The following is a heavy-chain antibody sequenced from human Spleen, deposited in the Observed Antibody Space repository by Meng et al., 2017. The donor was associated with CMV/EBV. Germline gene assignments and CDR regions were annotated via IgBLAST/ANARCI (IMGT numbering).Heavy chain of an antibody. V-gene: IGHV3-74*01. CDR2: INSDGSST. D-gene: IGHD3-3*01. J-gene: IGHJ6*02. Sequence: GESLKISCAASGFTFSSYWMHWVRQAPGKGLVWVSRINSDGSSTSYADSVKGRFTISRDNAKNTLYLQMNSLRAEDTAVYYCARVPDYDFWRGYYAYYYGMDVWGQGTTVTVSS. CDR3: ARVPDYDFWRGYYAYYYGMDV. CDR1: GFTFSSYW.